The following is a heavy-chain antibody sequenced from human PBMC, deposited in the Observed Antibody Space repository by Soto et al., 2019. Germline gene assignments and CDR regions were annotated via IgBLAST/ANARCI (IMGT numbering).Heavy chain of an antibody. CDR2: ISGGGDKT. CDR3: ARSPSHYNYFDD. CDR1: GVTLSSYA. D-gene: IGHD1-26*01. Sequence: GGSLRLSCEASGVTLSSYAMSWVRQGPGKGLEWVSAISGGGDKTFYTDSVKGRFTISRDNSKNTLYLQMNSLRAEDTAVYYCARSPSHYNYFDDWGQGTLVTVSS. V-gene: IGHV3-23*01. J-gene: IGHJ4*02.